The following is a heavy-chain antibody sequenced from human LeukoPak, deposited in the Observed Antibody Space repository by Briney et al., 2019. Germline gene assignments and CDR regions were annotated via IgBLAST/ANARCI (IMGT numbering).Heavy chain of an antibody. CDR3: ARIEYSSSSVWFDP. CDR1: TFSSYW. J-gene: IGHJ5*02. Sequence: TFSSYWMSWIRQPPGKGLEWIGSIYYSGSTYYNPSLKSRVTISVDTSKNQFSLKLSSVTAADTAVYYCARIEYSSSSVWFDPWGQGTLVTVSS. D-gene: IGHD6-6*01. V-gene: IGHV4-39*01. CDR2: IYYSGST.